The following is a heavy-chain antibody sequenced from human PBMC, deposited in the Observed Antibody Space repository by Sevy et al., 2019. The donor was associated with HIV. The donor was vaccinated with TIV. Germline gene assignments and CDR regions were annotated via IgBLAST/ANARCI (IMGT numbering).Heavy chain of an antibody. CDR2: IYYSGST. CDR1: GGSISGYY. CDR3: ARGALDILTGYRFDY. V-gene: IGHV4-59*01. D-gene: IGHD3-9*01. J-gene: IGHJ4*02. Sequence: SETLSLTCTVSGGSISGYYWSWIRQPPGKGLEWIGYIYYSGSTKYNPSLKSRVTISVDTSKNQFSLKLSSVTAADTAVYYCARGALDILTGYRFDYWSQGTLVTVSS.